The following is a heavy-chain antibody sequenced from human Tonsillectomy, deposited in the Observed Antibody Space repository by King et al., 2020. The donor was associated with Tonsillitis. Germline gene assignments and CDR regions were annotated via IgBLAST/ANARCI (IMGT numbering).Heavy chain of an antibody. Sequence: QLQESGPGLVKPSETLSLTCTVSGGSISSYYWSWIRQPPGKGLEWIGYIYYSGSTNYNPSLKSRVTISVDTSKNQFSLKLSSVTAADTAVYYCARRPLYSSSSTTPYWSFDLWGRGTLVTVSS. V-gene: IGHV4-59*08. CDR2: IYYSGST. CDR1: GGSISSYY. J-gene: IGHJ2*01. D-gene: IGHD6-6*01. CDR3: ARRPLYSSSSTTPYWSFDL.